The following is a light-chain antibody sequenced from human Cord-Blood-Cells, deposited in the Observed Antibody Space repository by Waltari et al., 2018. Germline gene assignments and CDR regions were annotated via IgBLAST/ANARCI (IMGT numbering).Light chain of an antibody. CDR3: QQYGSSPWT. V-gene: IGKV3-20*01. Sequence: EIVFTQSPGTLSLSPGERATLSCRASQSVSSSYLAWYQQKPGQAPSLLIYGASSRATGIPDRFSGSGSGTDFTLTISRLEPEDFAVYYCQQYGSSPWTFGQGTKVEIK. J-gene: IGKJ1*01. CDR2: GAS. CDR1: QSVSSSY.